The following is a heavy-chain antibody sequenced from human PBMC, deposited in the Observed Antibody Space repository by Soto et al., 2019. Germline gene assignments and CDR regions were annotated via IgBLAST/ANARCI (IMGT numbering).Heavy chain of an antibody. V-gene: IGHV1-18*01. Sequence: ASVKVSCKASGYTFPNYGITWVRQAPGQGLEWMGWISAYKTNIKYAQKFQGRVTSTTDTSTSTAYMELRSLRSDDTAIYYCVRDLDGSGAYYTDLWGKGTMVLASP. J-gene: IGHJ5*02. CDR2: ISAYKTNI. CDR3: VRDLDGSGAYYTDL. D-gene: IGHD3-10*01. CDR1: GYTFPNYG.